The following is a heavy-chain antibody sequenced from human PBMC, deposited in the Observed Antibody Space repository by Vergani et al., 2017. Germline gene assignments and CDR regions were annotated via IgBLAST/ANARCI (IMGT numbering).Heavy chain of an antibody. CDR3: ARNFPYCTNGVCPPNYYYYMDV. CDR1: GGTFSSYA. V-gene: IGHV1-69*01. J-gene: IGHJ6*03. D-gene: IGHD2-8*01. CDR2: IIPIFGTA. Sequence: QVQLVQSGAEVKKPGSSVKVSCKASGGTFSSYAISWVRQAPEQGLEWMGGIIPIFGTANYAQKFQGRVTITADESTSTAYMELSSLRSEDTAVYYCARNFPYCTNGVCPPNYYYYMDVWGKGTTVTVSS.